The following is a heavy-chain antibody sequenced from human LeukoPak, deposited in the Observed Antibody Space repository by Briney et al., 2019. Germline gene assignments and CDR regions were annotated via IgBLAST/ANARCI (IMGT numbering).Heavy chain of an antibody. CDR2: INHNGNVN. V-gene: IGHV3-7*03. CDR1: GFTLVSYG. Sequence: PGGSLRSSFPASGFTLVSYGMNWAGRAPGKGLEWVASINHNGNVNYYVDSVKGRFTISRDNAKNSLYLQMSNLRAEDTAVYFCARGGGLDVWGQGATVTVSS. J-gene: IGHJ6*02. D-gene: IGHD3-16*01. CDR3: ARGGGLDV.